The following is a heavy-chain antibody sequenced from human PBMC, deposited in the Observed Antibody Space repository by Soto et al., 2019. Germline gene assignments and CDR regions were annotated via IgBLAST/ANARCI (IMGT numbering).Heavy chain of an antibody. CDR3: ASLGYTSGDSRPRH. CDR2: ISSGARII. V-gene: IGHV3-48*03. J-gene: IGHJ4*02. D-gene: IGHD5-18*01. Sequence: HPGGSLRLSCVASGFNFRNYEIKWVRQAPGKGLEWISYISSGARIIYYADSVKGRFTISRDNAKSSVYLQMNNLKDEHKAVYYCASLGYTSGDSRPRHWGQGTLDTVSS. CDR1: GFNFRNYE.